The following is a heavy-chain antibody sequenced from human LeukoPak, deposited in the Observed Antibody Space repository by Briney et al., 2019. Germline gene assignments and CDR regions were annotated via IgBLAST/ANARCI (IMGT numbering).Heavy chain of an antibody. V-gene: IGHV4-34*01. CDR3: ASRGTRAR. J-gene: IGHJ4*02. CDR1: GESFSGYY. D-gene: IGHD3-10*01. Sequence: SETLSLTCAVYGESFSGYYWSWIRQPPGKGLEWIGEINHSGSTNYNPSLKSRVTISVDTSKNQFSLKLNSVTAADTAVYYCASRGTRARWGQGTLVTASS. CDR2: INHSGST.